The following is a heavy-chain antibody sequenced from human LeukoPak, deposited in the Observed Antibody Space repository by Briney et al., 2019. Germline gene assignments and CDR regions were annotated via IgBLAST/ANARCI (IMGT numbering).Heavy chain of an antibody. CDR3: ARGSINSTWL. CDR2: IYYSGST. V-gene: IGHV4-59*01. J-gene: IGHJ4*02. D-gene: IGHD5-12*01. CDR1: VGSISSYY. Sequence: PSETLSLTCTVSVGSISSYYWSWIRQPPGKGLDWIGYIYYSGSTNYNPSLKSRVTISVDTSKNQFSLKVNSVTAADTAVYYCARGSINSTWLWGQGTLVTVSS.